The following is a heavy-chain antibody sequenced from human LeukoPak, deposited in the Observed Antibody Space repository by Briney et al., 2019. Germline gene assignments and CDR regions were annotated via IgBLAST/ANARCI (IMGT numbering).Heavy chain of an antibody. J-gene: IGHJ4*02. D-gene: IGHD4/OR15-4a*01. CDR1: GFAFRTYA. CDR3: ARDQDYAFDN. V-gene: IGHV3-23*01. Sequence: GGSLTLPCAASGFAFRTYAMTWVRQAPARGLEWVAAISGRGDSTYYADSAEGRFTISRDNPKNTLYLQMNSLRAEDTAVYYCARDQDYAFDNWGQGTLVTVYS. CDR2: ISGRGDST.